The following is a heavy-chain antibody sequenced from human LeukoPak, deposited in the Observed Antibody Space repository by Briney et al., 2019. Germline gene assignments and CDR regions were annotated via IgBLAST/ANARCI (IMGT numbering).Heavy chain of an antibody. J-gene: IGHJ4*02. V-gene: IGHV3-74*03. Sequence: GGSLRLSCAASGFTFTKYWMHWVRQAPGKGLVWVSRVNSDGSRTTYADSVKGRFTISRDNANNTQYLQMNSLTAEDTAVYYCAREGSVTNDYWGQGSLVTVSS. D-gene: IGHD4-17*01. CDR3: AREGSVTNDY. CDR2: VNSDGSRT. CDR1: GFTFTKYW.